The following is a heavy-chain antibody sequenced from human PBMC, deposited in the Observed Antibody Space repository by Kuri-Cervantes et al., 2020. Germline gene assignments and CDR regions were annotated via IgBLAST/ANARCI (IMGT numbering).Heavy chain of an antibody. J-gene: IGHJ4*02. V-gene: IGHV4-39*01. CDR2: IYYSGST. CDR3: ARLVRQTGYFDY. D-gene: IGHD1-14*01. CDR1: GGSISGSSYY. Sequence: SETLSLTCTVSGGSISGSSYYWGWIRQPPGKGLEWIGSIYYSGSTYYNPSLKSRVTISVDTSKNQFSLKLSSVTAADTAVYYCARLVRQTGYFDYWGQGTLVTVSS.